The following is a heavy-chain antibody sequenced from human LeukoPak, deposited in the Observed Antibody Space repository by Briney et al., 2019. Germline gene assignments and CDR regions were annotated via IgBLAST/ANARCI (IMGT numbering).Heavy chain of an antibody. D-gene: IGHD1-26*01. Sequence: GGSLRLSCAASGLTFSRYWLHWVRQPPGKGLVWVSRISGDGSTTTYADSVKGRFTISRDNAKNTLYLQMNSLRVEDTAVYYCARSRSSGFDSWGQGTLVTVSS. CDR3: ARSRSSGFDS. CDR1: GLTFSRYW. CDR2: ISGDGSTT. J-gene: IGHJ4*02. V-gene: IGHV3-74*01.